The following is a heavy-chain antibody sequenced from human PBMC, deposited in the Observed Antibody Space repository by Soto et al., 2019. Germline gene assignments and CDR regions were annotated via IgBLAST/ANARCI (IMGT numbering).Heavy chain of an antibody. CDR1: GFTFSSYA. Sequence: EVQLLESGGGLVQPGGSLRLSCAASGFTFSSYAMSWVRQAPGKGLEWVSAISGSGGSTYYADSVKGRFTISRENAKNTLYLQMNSLRAEDTAVYYCAKDHAYSSSWLSSHNWFDPWGQGTLVTVPS. CDR3: AKDHAYSSSWLSSHNWFDP. J-gene: IGHJ5*02. CDR2: ISGSGGST. D-gene: IGHD6-13*01. V-gene: IGHV3-23*01.